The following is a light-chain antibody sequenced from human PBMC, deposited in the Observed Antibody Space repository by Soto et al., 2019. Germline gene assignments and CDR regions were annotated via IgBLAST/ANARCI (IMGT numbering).Light chain of an antibody. V-gene: IGKV3-20*01. CDR1: QSVSSY. Sequence: DILLTQSPGTLSLSAGERATLSCRASQSVSSYLAWYQQKTGQAPRILIYGASSRATGIPDRFSGSGSGTDFNLIISRLEPEDFAVYFCQQYGSSQITFGQGTRLEIK. J-gene: IGKJ5*01. CDR2: GAS. CDR3: QQYGSSQIT.